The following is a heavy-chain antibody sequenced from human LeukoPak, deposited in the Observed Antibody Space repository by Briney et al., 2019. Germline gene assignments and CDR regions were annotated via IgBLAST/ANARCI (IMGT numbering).Heavy chain of an antibody. D-gene: IGHD1-26*01. Sequence: PGASVTVSCKASGYSFTGYYMHWVRQAPGQGLEWMGWINPNSGGTNYTQKFQGRVTITRDTSTSTAYMLLRRMRSDDTAVYYCARGRELLLAVGYYFDYWGQGTLVTVSS. CDR3: ARGRELLLAVGYYFDY. CDR1: GYSFTGYY. J-gene: IGHJ4*02. V-gene: IGHV1-2*02. CDR2: INPNSGGT.